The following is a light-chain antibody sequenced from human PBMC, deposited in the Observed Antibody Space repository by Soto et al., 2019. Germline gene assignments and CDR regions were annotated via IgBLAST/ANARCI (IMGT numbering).Light chain of an antibody. CDR2: GNN. J-gene: IGLJ1*01. Sequence: QSVLKEPASASGTPGQRGTISCSGSNSNLGSNTVHWYQHLPGTAPKLLIYGNNRRPSGVPDRFSGSTSGTSASLAISGLRSEDESDYYCATWDDSLNGYVFGTGTKVTVL. CDR1: NSNLGSNT. V-gene: IGLV1-44*01. CDR3: ATWDDSLNGYV.